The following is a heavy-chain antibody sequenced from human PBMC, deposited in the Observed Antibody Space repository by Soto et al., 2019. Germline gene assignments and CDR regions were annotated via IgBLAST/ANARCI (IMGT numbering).Heavy chain of an antibody. CDR3: TTANYDYFQYKDY. CDR1: GFTFSNAW. Sequence: EVQLVESGGGLVKPGGSLRLSCAASGFTFSNAWMNWVRQAPGKGLEWVGRIKSKTDGGTTDYAAPVKGRFTISRDDSKNTLYLQMNSLKTEDTAVYYCTTANYDYFQYKDYWGQGTLVTVSS. J-gene: IGHJ4*02. V-gene: IGHV3-15*07. CDR2: IKSKTDGGTT. D-gene: IGHD5-12*01.